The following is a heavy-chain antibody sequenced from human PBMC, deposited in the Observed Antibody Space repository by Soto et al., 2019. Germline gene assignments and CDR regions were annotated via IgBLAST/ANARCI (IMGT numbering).Heavy chain of an antibody. CDR2: INPHSGVT. D-gene: IGHD3-3*01. V-gene: IGHV1-2*02. Sequence: QVHLVQSGAEVKKPGASVKVSCKTSGYMFTDHSLHWVRQAPGQGLEWMGWINPHSGVTVSAENFEGRVTMTRDTSINTAYMELGWLRSDDTATYYCALEMSAITYFHYWGQGTLLTVSS. CDR3: ALEMSAITYFHY. CDR1: GYMFTDHS. J-gene: IGHJ4*02.